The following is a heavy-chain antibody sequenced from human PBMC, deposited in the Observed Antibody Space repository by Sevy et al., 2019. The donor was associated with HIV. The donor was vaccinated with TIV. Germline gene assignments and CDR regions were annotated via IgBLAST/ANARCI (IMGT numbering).Heavy chain of an antibody. CDR1: GFTISRYA. J-gene: IGHJ5*02. D-gene: IGHD2-15*01. Sequence: GGSLRLSCAASGFTISRYAMHWVRQAPGKGLEWVAVISYDGSNKYYADSVKGRFTISRDNSKNTLYLQMNSLRAEDTAVYYCAREVSVVAATGRTFDPWGQGTLVTVSS. CDR2: ISYDGSNK. CDR3: AREVSVVAATGRTFDP. V-gene: IGHV3-30-3*01.